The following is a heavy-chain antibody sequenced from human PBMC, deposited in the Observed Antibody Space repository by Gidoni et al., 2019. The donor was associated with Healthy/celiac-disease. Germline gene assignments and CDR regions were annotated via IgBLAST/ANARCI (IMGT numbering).Heavy chain of an antibody. D-gene: IGHD2-15*01. V-gene: IGHV3-21*01. Sequence: EVQLVESGGGLVKPGGSLRLSCAASGSTFSSYSMNWVRQAPGKGLEWVSSISSSSSYIYYADSVKGRFTISRDNAKNSLYLQMNSLRAEDTAVYYCARLGNYCSGGSCYENYYYGMDVWGQGITVTVSS. CDR1: GSTFSSYS. J-gene: IGHJ6*02. CDR3: ARLGNYCSGGSCYENYYYGMDV. CDR2: ISSSSSYI.